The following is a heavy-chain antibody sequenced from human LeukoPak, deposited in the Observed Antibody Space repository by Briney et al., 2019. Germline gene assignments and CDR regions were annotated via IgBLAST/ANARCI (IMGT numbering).Heavy chain of an antibody. CDR1: GGSFSGYY. D-gene: IGHD3-22*01. J-gene: IGHJ4*02. Sequence: SETLSLTCAVYGGSFSGYYWSWIRQPPGKGLEWIGEINHSGSTNYNPSLKSRVTISVDTSKNQFSLKLSSVTAADTAVYYCARLGTYYYDSSGYYYFDYWGQGTLVTVSS. CDR3: ARLGTYYYDSSGYYYFDY. V-gene: IGHV4-34*01. CDR2: INHSGST.